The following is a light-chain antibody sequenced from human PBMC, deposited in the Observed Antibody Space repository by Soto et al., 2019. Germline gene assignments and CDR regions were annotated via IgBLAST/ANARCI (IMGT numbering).Light chain of an antibody. Sequence: DIQLTQSPSSLSASVGDSPTTTSRASQSISRYLNWYQQKLGKAPKFXIYAASSLQSGVPSRFSGSGSGTDFTLTISCLQSEDFATYYCQQYYSYPWTFGQGTKV. CDR2: AAS. CDR3: QQYYSYPWT. J-gene: IGKJ1*01. V-gene: IGKV1-39*01. CDR1: QSISRY.